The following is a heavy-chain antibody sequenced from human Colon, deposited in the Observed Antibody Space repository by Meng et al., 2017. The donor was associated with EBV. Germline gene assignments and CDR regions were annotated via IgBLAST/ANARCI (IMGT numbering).Heavy chain of an antibody. Sequence: QAQLQESGPGSVNPSGTLSLPCAVSGTSITSSNWWSWVRQPPGKGLEWIGEIYYGGSTNYNPSLKSRVTISLDESKNQFSLRLASMTAADTAVYYCASLYGDFAFWGQGTLVTVSS. V-gene: IGHV4-4*02. CDR1: GTSITSSNW. D-gene: IGHD4-17*01. CDR3: ASLYGDFAF. J-gene: IGHJ4*02. CDR2: IYYGGST.